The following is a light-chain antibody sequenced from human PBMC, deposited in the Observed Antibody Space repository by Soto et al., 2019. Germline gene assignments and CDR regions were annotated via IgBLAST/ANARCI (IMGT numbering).Light chain of an antibody. CDR1: QSVSSY. V-gene: IGKV3-11*01. CDR2: DAS. J-gene: IGKJ1*01. CDR3: QQRSNWPRT. Sequence: EIVLTQSQDTLSLCPGERATLSCLASQSVSSYLAWYQQKPGQAPRLLIYDASNRATGIPARFSGSGSGTDFTLTISSLEPEDFAVYYCQQRSNWPRTFGQGTKVDIK.